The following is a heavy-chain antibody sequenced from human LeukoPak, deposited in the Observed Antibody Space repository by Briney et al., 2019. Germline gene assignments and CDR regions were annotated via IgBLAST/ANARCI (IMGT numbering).Heavy chain of an antibody. J-gene: IGHJ4*02. CDR2: INPNSGGT. V-gene: IGHV1-2*02. CDR3: PRVRFQAAMVVGY. Sequence: RASVKVSCKPSGYTFPVYYMHWVRQAPGQGLEWMGWINPNSGGTNYAQKFQGRVTMTRDTSISTAYMELSRLRSDDTAVYYCPRVRFQAAMVVGYWGQGTLVTVSS. D-gene: IGHD2-2*01. CDR1: GYTFPVYY.